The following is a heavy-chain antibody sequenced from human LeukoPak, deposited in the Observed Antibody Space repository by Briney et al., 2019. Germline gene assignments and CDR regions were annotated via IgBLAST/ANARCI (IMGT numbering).Heavy chain of an antibody. Sequence: GGSLRLSCAASGFTFSSYSMNWVRQAPGKGLEWVSYISSSGSTIYYADSVKGRFSISRDNAKNSLYLQMNSLRAEDTAVYYCARDSPPLGYYYCGMDVWGQGTTVTVSS. CDR1: GFTFSSYS. CDR2: ISSSGSTI. J-gene: IGHJ6*02. D-gene: IGHD7-27*01. CDR3: ARDSPPLGYYYCGMDV. V-gene: IGHV3-48*04.